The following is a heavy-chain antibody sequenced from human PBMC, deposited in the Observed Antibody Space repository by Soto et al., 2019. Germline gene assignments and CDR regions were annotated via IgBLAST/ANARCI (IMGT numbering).Heavy chain of an antibody. J-gene: IGHJ4*02. CDR2: IKEDGSEK. D-gene: IGHD2-21*01. Sequence: LRLSCAASGFEFRSYWMNWVRQTPGKGLQWVANIKEDGSEKYYADSVKGRFTISRDNAEKSLFLQMSSLRVEDTAVYYCARSNRPSQYSPFDYGGQGTLVTVSS. CDR1: GFEFRSYW. V-gene: IGHV3-7*03. CDR3: ARSNRPSQYSPFDY.